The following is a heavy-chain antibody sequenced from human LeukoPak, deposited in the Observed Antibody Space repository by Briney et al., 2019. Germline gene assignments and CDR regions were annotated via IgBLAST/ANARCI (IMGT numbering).Heavy chain of an antibody. CDR2: ISSSSSYI. D-gene: IGHD1-14*01. CDR3: AKPARTDAFDI. J-gene: IGHJ3*02. Sequence: GGSLRLSCAASGFTFSSYSMNWVRQAPGKGLEWVSPISSSSSYIYYADSVKGRFTIFRDNAKNSLYLQMNSLRAEDTAVYYCAKPARTDAFDIWGQGTMVTVAS. CDR1: GFTFSSYS. V-gene: IGHV3-21*01.